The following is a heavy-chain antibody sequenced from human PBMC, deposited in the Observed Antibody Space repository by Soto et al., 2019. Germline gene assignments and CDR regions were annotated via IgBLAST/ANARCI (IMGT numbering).Heavy chain of an antibody. CDR2: IIPIFGTA. D-gene: IGHD4-17*01. Sequence: SVKVSCKASGGTFSCYAICWVRQAPGQGLEWMGGIIPIFGTANYAQKFQGRVTITADESTSTAYMELSSLRSEDTAVYYCARVSNGDSPLPYYYYYGMAIWGQGTTVTVSS. CDR1: GGTFSCYA. CDR3: ARVSNGDSPLPYYYYYGMAI. J-gene: IGHJ6*02. V-gene: IGHV1-69*13.